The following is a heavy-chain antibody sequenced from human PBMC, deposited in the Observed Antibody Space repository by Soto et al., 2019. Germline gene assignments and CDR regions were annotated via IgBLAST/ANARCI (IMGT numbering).Heavy chain of an antibody. CDR2: IYHCGST. CDR3: ARTDNYVEGNWFDP. D-gene: IGHD4-4*01. CDR1: GGSISSSKW. V-gene: IGHV4-4*02. Sequence: QVQLQESGPGLVKPSGTLSLTCAVSGGSISSSKWWSWVRQPPGKGLEWIGEIYHCGSTNYNPSLTSRVIISVDKSKNQFSLKLTSVTAADTAVYYCARTDNYVEGNWFDPWGQGTLVTVSS. J-gene: IGHJ5*02.